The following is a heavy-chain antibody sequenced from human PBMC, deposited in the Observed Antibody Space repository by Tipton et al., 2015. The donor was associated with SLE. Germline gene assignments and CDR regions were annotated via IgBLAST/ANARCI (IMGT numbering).Heavy chain of an antibody. J-gene: IGHJ5*02. CDR3: AKDSGSGWYNWFDP. Sequence: SLRLSCAASGFTFSSYSMNWVRQAPGKGLEWVSGINWNSENIGYADSVKGRFIISRDNAKNSLFLQMNSLRPEDTALYYCAKDSGSGWYNWFDPWGQGTLVTVSS. CDR2: INWNSENI. V-gene: IGHV3-9*01. CDR1: GFTFSSYS. D-gene: IGHD6-19*01.